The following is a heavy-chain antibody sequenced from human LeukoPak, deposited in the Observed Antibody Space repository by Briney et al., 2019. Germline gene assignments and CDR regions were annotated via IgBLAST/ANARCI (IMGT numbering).Heavy chain of an antibody. Sequence: PSETLSLTCTVSGGSISSGGYYWSWIRQHPGKGLEWIGYIYYSGSTYYNPSLKSRVTISVDTSKNQFSLKLSSVTAADTAVYYCARGDCGGDCYSIGAFDIWGQGTMVTVSS. CDR1: GGSISSGGYY. CDR3: ARGDCGGDCYSIGAFDI. V-gene: IGHV4-31*03. D-gene: IGHD2-21*02. CDR2: IYYSGST. J-gene: IGHJ3*02.